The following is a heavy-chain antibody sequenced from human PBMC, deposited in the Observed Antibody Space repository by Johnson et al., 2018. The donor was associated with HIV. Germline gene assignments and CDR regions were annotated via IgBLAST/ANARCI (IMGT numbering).Heavy chain of an antibody. CDR1: GFTFNTYW. V-gene: IGHV3-7*01. D-gene: IGHD3-10*01. CDR2: INKDGSEK. J-gene: IGHJ3*02. CDR3: ARVRSSGWWSCPNSALDI. Sequence: VQLVESGGGLVQPGGSLSLSCAASGFTFNTYWMTWVRQAPGKGLEWVANINKDGSEKDYVDSVKGRFTISRDIAKNTLYMQMCGLSAEDAAVYYCARVRSSGWWSCPNSALDIWGRGTMVTVSS.